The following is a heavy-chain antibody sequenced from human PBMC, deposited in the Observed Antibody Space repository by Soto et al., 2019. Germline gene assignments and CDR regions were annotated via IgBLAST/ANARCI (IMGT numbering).Heavy chain of an antibody. J-gene: IGHJ4*02. Sequence: WWSWVRQPPGKGLEWIGEIYHSGSTNYNPSLKSRVTISVDKSKNQFSLKLSSVTAADTAVYYCASTYDILTGYYRWSQGTLVTVSS. CDR3: ASTYDILTGYYR. D-gene: IGHD3-9*01. CDR2: IYHSGST. CDR1: W. V-gene: IGHV4-4*02.